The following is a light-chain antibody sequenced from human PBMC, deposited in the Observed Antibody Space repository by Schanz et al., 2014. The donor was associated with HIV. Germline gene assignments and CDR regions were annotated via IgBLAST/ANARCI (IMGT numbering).Light chain of an antibody. J-gene: IGKJ2*01. Sequence: DIQMTQSPFTLSASVGDRVTITCRASQSISTWLAWYQQKPGRAPKLLIYQASILETGVPSRFSGSGSGTSFTLTITSLQPDDFATYYCQQCVTYPYTFGQGTKLDIK. V-gene: IGKV1-5*03. CDR3: QQCVTYPYT. CDR2: QAS. CDR1: QSISTW.